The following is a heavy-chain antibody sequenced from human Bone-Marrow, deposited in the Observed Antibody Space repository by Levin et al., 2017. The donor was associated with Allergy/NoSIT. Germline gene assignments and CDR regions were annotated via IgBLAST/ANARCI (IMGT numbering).Heavy chain of an antibody. CDR2: ISHTAST. J-gene: IGHJ4*02. V-gene: IGHV4-31*03. CDR1: GDSIGSGDYF. CDR3: ARSWVDPVTCDH. D-gene: IGHD2-15*01. Sequence: SETLSLTCSVSGDSIGSGDYFWSWVRQFPGKGLEWMGYISHTASTYYTPSLKRRLRMSVDTTKNQFSLNLASVTAADPALYCCARSWVDPVTCDHWGQGILVTVSS.